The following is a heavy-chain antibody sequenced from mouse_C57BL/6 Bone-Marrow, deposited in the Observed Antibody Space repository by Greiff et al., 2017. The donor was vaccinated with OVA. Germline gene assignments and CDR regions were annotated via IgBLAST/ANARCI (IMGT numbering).Heavy chain of an antibody. CDR1: GFTFSSYG. Sequence: EVKLVESGGDLAKPGGSLKLSCAASGFTFSSYGMSWVRQTPDKRLEWVATISSGGSYTYYPDSVKGRFTISRDNAKNTLYLQMSSLKSEDTAMYYCARHGGLSFAYWGQGTLVTVSA. J-gene: IGHJ3*01. CDR3: ARHGGLSFAY. D-gene: IGHD2-4*01. V-gene: IGHV5-6*01. CDR2: ISSGGSYT.